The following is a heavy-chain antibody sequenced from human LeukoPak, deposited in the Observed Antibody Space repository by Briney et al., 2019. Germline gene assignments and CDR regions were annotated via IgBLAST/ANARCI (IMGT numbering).Heavy chain of an antibody. Sequence: PSETLSLTCAVSGASMNTHYWSWIRQPPGKGLEWIGSIYYSGSTYYNPSLKSRVTISVDTSKNQFSLKLSSVTAADTAVYYCARGSRDGYKHDAFDIWGQGTMVTVSS. D-gene: IGHD5-24*01. CDR3: ARGSRDGYKHDAFDI. CDR1: GASMNTHY. V-gene: IGHV4-39*07. J-gene: IGHJ3*02. CDR2: IYYSGST.